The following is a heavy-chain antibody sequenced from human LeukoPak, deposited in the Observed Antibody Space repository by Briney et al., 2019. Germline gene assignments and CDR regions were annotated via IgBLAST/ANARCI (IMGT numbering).Heavy chain of an antibody. CDR2: ISSSSSYI. CDR3: ARDGKGDAPFDY. D-gene: IGHD3-16*01. V-gene: IGHV3-21*01. CDR1: GFTVSSNY. Sequence: GGSLRLSCAASGFTVSSNYMSWVRQAPGKGLEWVSSISSSSSYIYYADSVKGRFTISRDNAKNSLYLQMNSLRAEDTAVYYCARDGKGDAPFDYWGQGTLVTVSS. J-gene: IGHJ4*02.